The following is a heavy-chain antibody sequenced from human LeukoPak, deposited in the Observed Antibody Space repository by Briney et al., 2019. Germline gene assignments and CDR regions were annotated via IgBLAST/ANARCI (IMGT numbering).Heavy chain of an antibody. CDR3: AKDPTGIAAAAPDY. D-gene: IGHD6-13*01. V-gene: IGHV3-23*01. CDR2: ISGSGGST. Sequence: GGSLRLSCAAPGFTFSSYAMSWVRQAPGKGLEWVSAISGSGGSTYYADSVKGRFTISRDNSKNTLYLQMNSLRAEDTAVYYCAKDPTGIAAAAPDYWGQGTLVTVSS. CDR1: GFTFSSYA. J-gene: IGHJ4*02.